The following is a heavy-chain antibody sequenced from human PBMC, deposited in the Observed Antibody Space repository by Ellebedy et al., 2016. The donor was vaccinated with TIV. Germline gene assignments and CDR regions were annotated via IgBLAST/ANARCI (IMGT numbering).Heavy chain of an antibody. V-gene: IGHV3-23*01. J-gene: IGHJ4*02. CDR3: AKGRGGGSDSSAPRYYFDS. D-gene: IGHD6-19*01. CDR1: GFTFSRYA. CDR2: ISHTGSRT. Sequence: GESLKISCAASGFTFSRYAMSWVRQATGKGLEWVSTISHTGSRTYYANSVEGRFIISRDNSKRTLYLQMNSLRAEDTAVYYCAKGRGGGSDSSAPRYYFDSWGLGTLVTVSS.